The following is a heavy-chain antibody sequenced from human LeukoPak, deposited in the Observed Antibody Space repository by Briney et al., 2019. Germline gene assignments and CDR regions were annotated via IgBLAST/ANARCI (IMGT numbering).Heavy chain of an antibody. D-gene: IGHD1-26*01. J-gene: IGHJ4*02. CDR2: IKQDGSEK. V-gene: IGHV3-7*01. CDR1: GFTFSTYW. CDR3: ARDNLGALDY. Sequence: GGSLRLSCAASGFTFSTYWMAWVPQAPGKGLEWVANIKQDGSEKYYVDSVKGRFTISRDNAKKSLYLQMNSLRAGDTAVYYCARDNLGALDYWGQGTLVTVSS.